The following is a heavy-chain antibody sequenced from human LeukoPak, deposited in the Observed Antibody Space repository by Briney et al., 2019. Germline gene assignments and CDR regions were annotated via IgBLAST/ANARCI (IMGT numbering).Heavy chain of an antibody. D-gene: IGHD6-19*01. V-gene: IGHV1-8*01. Sequence: VASVKVSCKASGYTFTSYDINWVRQATGQGLEWMGWMNPNSGNTGYAQKFQGRVTMTRNTSISTAYMELSSLRSEDAAVYYCARGLGEYSSGWYNYYYGMDVWGKGTTVTVSS. J-gene: IGHJ6*04. CDR1: GYTFTSYD. CDR2: MNPNSGNT. CDR3: ARGLGEYSSGWYNYYYGMDV.